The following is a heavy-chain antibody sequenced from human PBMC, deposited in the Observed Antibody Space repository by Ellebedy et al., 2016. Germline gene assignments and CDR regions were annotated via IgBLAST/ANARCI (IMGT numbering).Heavy chain of an antibody. CDR1: GFSLSTSGVG. D-gene: IGHD3-10*01. V-gene: IGHV2-5*01. Sequence: SGPTLVKPTETLTLTCTFSGFSLSTSGVGVGWIRQPPGKALEWLALIYWNDDKRYSPSLKSRLTITKDTSKNQVVLTMTNMDPVDTATYYCAHRRDYGSGSYYGYFDYWGQGTLVTVSS. CDR2: IYWNDDK. J-gene: IGHJ4*02. CDR3: AHRRDYGSGSYYGYFDY.